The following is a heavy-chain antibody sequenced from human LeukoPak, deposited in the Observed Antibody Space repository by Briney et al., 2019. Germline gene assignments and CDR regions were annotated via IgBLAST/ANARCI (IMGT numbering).Heavy chain of an antibody. CDR2: INHSGST. CDR1: GGSFSGYY. CDR3: ARVRGLRIAAIGY. V-gene: IGHV4-34*01. Sequence: SETLSLTCAVYGGSFSGYYWSWIRQPPGKGLEWIGEINHSGSTNYNPSLKSRVTISVDTSKNQFSLKPSSVTAADTAVYYCARVRGLRIAAIGYWGQGTLVTVSS. D-gene: IGHD6-6*01. J-gene: IGHJ4*02.